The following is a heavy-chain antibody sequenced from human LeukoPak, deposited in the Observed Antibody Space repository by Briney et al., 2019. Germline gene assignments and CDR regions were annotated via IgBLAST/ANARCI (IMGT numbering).Heavy chain of an antibody. CDR3: AKEHYVWGSYRYTSFDY. J-gene: IGHJ4*02. CDR2: IYSGGST. Sequence: PGGSLRLSCAASGFTVSSNYMSWVRQAPGKGLEWVSVIYSGGSTYYADSVKGRFTISRDNSKNTLYLQMNSLRAEDTAVYYCAKEHYVWGSYRYTSFDYWGQGTLVTVSS. CDR1: GFTVSSNY. D-gene: IGHD3-16*02. V-gene: IGHV3-53*01.